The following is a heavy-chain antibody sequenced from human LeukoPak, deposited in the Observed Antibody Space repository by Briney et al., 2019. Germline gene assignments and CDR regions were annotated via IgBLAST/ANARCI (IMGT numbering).Heavy chain of an antibody. V-gene: IGHV4-59*01. CDR1: GGSISGYY. CDR2: IYYSGST. D-gene: IGHD3-10*01. CDR3: ASLRYGSGSQGALDYGSDY. Sequence: SETLSLTCTVSGGSISGYYWSWVRQPPGKGLEWIGYIYYSGSTNYNPSLKSRVTISVDTSKNQFSPKLHSVTAADTAVYYCASLRYGSGSQGALDYGSDYWGQGTLVTVSS. J-gene: IGHJ4*02.